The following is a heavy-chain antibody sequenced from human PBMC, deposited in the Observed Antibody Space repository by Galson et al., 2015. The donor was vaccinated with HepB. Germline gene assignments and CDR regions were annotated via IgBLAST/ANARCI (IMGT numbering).Heavy chain of an antibody. V-gene: IGHV3-66*01. Sequence: SLRLSCAASGFTVSSNYMSWVRQAPGKGLEWVSVIYSGGSTYYADSVKGRFTISRDNSKNTLYLQMNSLRAEDTAVYYCARVADYYDSSGYSGAFDIWGQGTMITVSS. CDR2: IYSGGST. CDR3: ARVADYYDSSGYSGAFDI. J-gene: IGHJ3*02. D-gene: IGHD3-22*01. CDR1: GFTVSSNY.